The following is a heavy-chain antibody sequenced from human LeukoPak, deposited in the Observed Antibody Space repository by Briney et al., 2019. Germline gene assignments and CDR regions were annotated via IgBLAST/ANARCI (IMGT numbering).Heavy chain of an antibody. CDR3: ARLSYSSSWYIDY. J-gene: IGHJ4*02. Sequence: SETLSLTCTVSGGSISSYYWSWIRQPPGKGLEWIGYIYYSGSTNYNPSLKSRVTISVDTSKNQFSLKLSSVTAADTAVYCCARLSYSSSWYIDYWGQGTLVTVSS. CDR2: IYYSGST. CDR1: GGSISSYY. V-gene: IGHV4-59*08. D-gene: IGHD6-13*01.